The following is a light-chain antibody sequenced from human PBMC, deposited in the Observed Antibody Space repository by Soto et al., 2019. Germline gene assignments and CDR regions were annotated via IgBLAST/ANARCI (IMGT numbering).Light chain of an antibody. CDR3: QQYNNCPPWT. CDR2: GAS. J-gene: IGKJ1*01. CDR1: QSVSSN. V-gene: IGKV3-15*01. Sequence: ETVMTQSPATLSVSQGERATLSCRASQSVSSNLAWYQQKPGQAPRLLIYGASTRATGIPARFSGSGSGTEFTLTISSLQSEDFAVYYCQQYNNCPPWTFGQGTKVEIK.